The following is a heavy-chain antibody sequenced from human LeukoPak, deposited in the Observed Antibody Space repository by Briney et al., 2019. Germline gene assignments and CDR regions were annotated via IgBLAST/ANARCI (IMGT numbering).Heavy chain of an antibody. Sequence: SETLSLTCTVSGGSISSYYWSWILQPAGKGLEWIGRIYTSGSTNYNPSLKSRVTMSVDTSKNQFSLKLSSVTAADTAVYYCARGSLPAAMGYYYMDVWGKGTTVTVSS. D-gene: IGHD2-2*01. CDR1: GGSISSYY. CDR2: IYTSGST. J-gene: IGHJ6*03. V-gene: IGHV4-4*07. CDR3: ARGSLPAAMGYYYMDV.